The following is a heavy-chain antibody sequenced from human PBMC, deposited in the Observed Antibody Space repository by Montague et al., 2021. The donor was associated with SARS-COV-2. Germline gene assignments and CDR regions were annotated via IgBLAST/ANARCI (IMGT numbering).Heavy chain of an antibody. V-gene: IGHV4-34*01. Sequence: SETLSLTCAVYGGSFSGYYWSWIRQPPGKGLEWIGEINHSGSTNYNPSLKSRVTISVDTSKNQFSLKLSSVTAADTAVYYCARLRMTTVGKDASDIWGQGTMVTVSS. CDR3: ARLRMTTVGKDASDI. CDR2: INHSGST. CDR1: GGSFSGYY. J-gene: IGHJ3*02. D-gene: IGHD4-23*01.